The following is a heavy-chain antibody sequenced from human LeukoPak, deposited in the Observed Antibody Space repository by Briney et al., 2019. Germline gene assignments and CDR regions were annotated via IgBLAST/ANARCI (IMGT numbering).Heavy chain of an antibody. V-gene: IGHV1-18*01. CDR2: ISTYNGNT. J-gene: IGHJ4*02. CDR1: GYSFIRYA. CDR3: ARERDTALAPYFDY. D-gene: IGHD5-18*01. Sequence: ASVKVSCKASGYSFIRYAITWLRQAPGQGLEWIGWISTYNGNTNYAQSLQGRLTLTTDTSTNTAYMELRSLRSDDTAVYYCARERDTALAPYFDYWGQGTLVTVSS.